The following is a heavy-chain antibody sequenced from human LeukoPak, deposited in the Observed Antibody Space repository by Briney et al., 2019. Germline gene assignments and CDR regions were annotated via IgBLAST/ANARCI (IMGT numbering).Heavy chain of an antibody. CDR3: XXLXXXXXFDS. V-gene: IGHV3-48*03. J-gene: IGHJ4*02. Sequence: PGGALRLSCAVSGFPFSIYEMNWVRQAPGKGLEWVSNICSSGTTIYYADSVKSRFSISKDNTKSSLYLQKKILRGEDTGVFYCXXLXXXXXFDSWXXXXLVTVSS. CDR2: ICSSGTTI. CDR1: GFPFSIYE.